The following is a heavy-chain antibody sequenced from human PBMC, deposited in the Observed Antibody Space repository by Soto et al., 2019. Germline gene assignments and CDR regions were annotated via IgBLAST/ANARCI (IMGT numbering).Heavy chain of an antibody. CDR2: IYYSGST. Sequence: SETLSLTCTVSGGSISTGGNYWGWVRQHPGKAREWIGYIYYSGSTYYNPSLKSRVTISVDTSKNQFSLRLSSVTAADTAVYYCARALYSSGCYSGFDPWGQGTLVTVSS. J-gene: IGHJ5*02. CDR1: GGSISTGGNY. CDR3: ARALYSSGCYSGFDP. V-gene: IGHV4-31*03. D-gene: IGHD6-19*01.